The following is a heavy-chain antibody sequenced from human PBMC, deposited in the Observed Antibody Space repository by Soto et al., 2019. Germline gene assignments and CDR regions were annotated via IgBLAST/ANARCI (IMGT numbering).Heavy chain of an antibody. Sequence: QVQLQESGPGLVKPSQTLSLTCTVSSGSISSGDYFWSWIRQPPGKGLEWIGYIYYSRSTYYNPSLKSRVTISVDTSKNQFSLKLRSVTAADTAVYYCARGPRDHSFDYWGQGTLVTVSS. CDR2: IYYSRST. CDR1: SGSISSGDYF. J-gene: IGHJ4*02. CDR3: ARGPRDHSFDY. V-gene: IGHV4-30-4*01.